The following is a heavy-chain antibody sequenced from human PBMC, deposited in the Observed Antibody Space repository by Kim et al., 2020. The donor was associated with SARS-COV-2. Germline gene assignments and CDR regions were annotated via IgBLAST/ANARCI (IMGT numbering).Heavy chain of an antibody. V-gene: IGHV1-2*02. Sequence: ASVKVSCKASGYTFGAYYIYWVRQAPGQGLEWMGWLNPNSGVAHYSQKFQGRVTLTRDTSISTAHMELTSLGSDDTAVYYCVSGVAAADRGLDYWGQGTLVTVSS. J-gene: IGHJ4*02. CDR1: GYTFGAYY. CDR3: VSGVAAADRGLDY. D-gene: IGHD6-13*01. CDR2: LNPNSGVA.